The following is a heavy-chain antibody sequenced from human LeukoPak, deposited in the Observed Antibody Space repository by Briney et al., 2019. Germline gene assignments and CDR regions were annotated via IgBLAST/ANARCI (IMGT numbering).Heavy chain of an antibody. V-gene: IGHV4-34*01. CDR3: ATRDSSGYYYDY. CDR1: GGSISSYY. J-gene: IGHJ4*02. Sequence: SETLSLTCTVSGGSISSYYWSWIRQPPGKGLEWIGEINHSGNTNYNPSLKSRATISVDTSKNQFSLKLSSVTAADTAVYYCATRDSSGYYYDYWGQGTLVTVSS. CDR2: INHSGNT. D-gene: IGHD3-22*01.